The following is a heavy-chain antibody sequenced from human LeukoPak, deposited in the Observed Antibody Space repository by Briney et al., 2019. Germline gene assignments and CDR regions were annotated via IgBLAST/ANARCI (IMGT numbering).Heavy chain of an antibody. CDR2: ISGSGGST. D-gene: IGHD3-3*01. V-gene: IGHV3-23*01. CDR3: AKVQRFLEWFFDY. Sequence: GGPLRLSCAASGFTFSSYAMSWVRQAPGKGLEWVSAISGSGGSTYYADSVKGRFTISRDNSKNTLYLQMNSLRAEDTAVYYCAKVQRFLEWFFDYWGQGTLVTVSS. CDR1: GFTFSSYA. J-gene: IGHJ4*02.